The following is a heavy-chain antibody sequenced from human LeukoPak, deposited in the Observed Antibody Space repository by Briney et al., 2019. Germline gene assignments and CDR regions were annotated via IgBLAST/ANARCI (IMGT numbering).Heavy chain of an antibody. CDR2: IYYSGST. D-gene: IGHD5-18*01. V-gene: IGHV4-39*01. CDR1: GGSISSSSYY. J-gene: IGHJ4*02. Sequence: PSETLSLTCTVSGGSISSSSYYWGWIRRPPGKGLEWIGSIYYSGSTYYNPSLKSRVTISVDTSKNQFSLKLSSVTAADTAVYYCARQGGDSYGYVGCWGQGTLVTVSS. CDR3: ARQGGDSYGYVGC.